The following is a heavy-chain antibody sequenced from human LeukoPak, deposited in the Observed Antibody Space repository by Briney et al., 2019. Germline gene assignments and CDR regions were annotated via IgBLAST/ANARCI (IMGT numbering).Heavy chain of an antibody. CDR3: ARALPSSWYYFDY. CDR2: ISSSGSTI. D-gene: IGHD6-13*01. J-gene: IGHJ4*02. V-gene: IGHV3-48*03. Sequence: PGGSLRLSCAASGVGFSSCEMNRVRQAPGKGLEWVSYISSSGSTIHYADSVKGRFTISRDNAKNSLYLQMNSLRAEDTAVYYCARALPSSWYYFDYWGQGTLVTVSS. CDR1: GVGFSSCE.